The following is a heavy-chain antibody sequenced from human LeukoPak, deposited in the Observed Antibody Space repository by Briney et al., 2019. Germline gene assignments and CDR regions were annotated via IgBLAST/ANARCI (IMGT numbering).Heavy chain of an antibody. Sequence: ASVKVSCKASGDTFTSYGISCVRQAPGQGLEWMGWISAYNGNTNYAQKFQGRVTMTEDTSTDTAYMELSSLRSEDTAVYYCARRRIPNRDAFDIWGQGTLVTVS. CDR2: ISAYNGNT. D-gene: IGHD2-2*02. CDR3: ARRRIPNRDAFDI. CDR1: GDTFTSYG. J-gene: IGHJ3*02. V-gene: IGHV1-18*01.